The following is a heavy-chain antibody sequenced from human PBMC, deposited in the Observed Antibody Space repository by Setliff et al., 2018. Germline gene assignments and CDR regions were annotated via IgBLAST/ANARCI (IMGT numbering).Heavy chain of an antibody. Sequence: SETLSLTCAVSGYSISSGYYWSWIRQPPGKGLEWIGEINHSGSTNYNPSLKSRVTISVDTSKNQFSLKLSSVTAADTAVYYCARGADTVVAPYDAFDIWGQGTMVTVSS. CDR2: INHSGST. V-gene: IGHV4-34*01. D-gene: IGHD2-15*01. CDR1: GYSISSGYY. CDR3: ARGADTVVAPYDAFDI. J-gene: IGHJ3*02.